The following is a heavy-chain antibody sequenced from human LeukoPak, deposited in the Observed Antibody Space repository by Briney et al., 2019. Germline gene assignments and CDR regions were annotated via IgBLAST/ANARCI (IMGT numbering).Heavy chain of an antibody. D-gene: IGHD3-10*01. CDR2: IYTSGTT. Sequence: SETLSLTCTVSGGSISIYYWSWIRQPAGKGLEWIGRIYTSGTTHYNPSLKSRVTMSVDTSKNQFSLKLSSVTAADTAVYYCARDHYYGSGSFVCWFDPWGQGTLVTVSS. CDR1: GGSISIYY. V-gene: IGHV4-4*07. CDR3: ARDHYYGSGSFVCWFDP. J-gene: IGHJ5*02.